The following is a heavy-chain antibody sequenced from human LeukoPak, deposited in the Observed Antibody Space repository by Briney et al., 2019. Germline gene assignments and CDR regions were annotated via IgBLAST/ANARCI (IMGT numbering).Heavy chain of an antibody. CDR2: ISSYSGNT. V-gene: IGHV1-18*01. CDR1: GYTFTRYG. CDR3: ARVACSGGNCFSSADH. D-gene: IGHD2-15*01. J-gene: IGHJ5*02. Sequence: GASVKVSCNTSGYTFTRYGSSWVRQAPGQGLEWMGWISSYSGNTNYVQKFQGRITMTTDTSTTTGHLELRSLRSDDTAVYYCARVACSGGNCFSSADHWGQGTLVTVSS.